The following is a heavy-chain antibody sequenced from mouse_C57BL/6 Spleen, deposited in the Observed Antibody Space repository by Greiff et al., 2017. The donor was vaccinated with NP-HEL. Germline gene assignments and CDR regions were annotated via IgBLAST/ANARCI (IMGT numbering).Heavy chain of an antibody. V-gene: IGHV1-53*01. J-gene: IGHJ2*01. Sequence: VQLQQPGTELVKPGASVKLSCKASGYTFTSYWMHWVKQRPGQGLEWIGNINPSNGGTNYNEKFKSKATLTVDKSSSTAYMQLSSLTSEDSAVYDCAREGSLLWEHFDYWGQGTTLTVSS. CDR3: AREGSLLWEHFDY. CDR1: GYTFTSYW. D-gene: IGHD2-1*01. CDR2: INPSNGGT.